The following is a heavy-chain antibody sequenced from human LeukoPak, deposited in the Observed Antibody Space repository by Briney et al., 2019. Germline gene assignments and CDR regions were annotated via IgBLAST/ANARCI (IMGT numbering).Heavy chain of an antibody. D-gene: IGHD4-17*01. V-gene: IGHV4-59*08. CDR1: GGSISSYS. CDR2: IYYSGST. Sequence: SETLSLTCTVSGGSISSYSWSWIRQPPGKGLEWIGYIYYSGSTNNNPSLKSRLTISVDTSKNQFSLKLSSVTAADTAVYYCARGMTTGPDPWGQGTLVTVSS. CDR3: ARGMTTGPDP. J-gene: IGHJ5*02.